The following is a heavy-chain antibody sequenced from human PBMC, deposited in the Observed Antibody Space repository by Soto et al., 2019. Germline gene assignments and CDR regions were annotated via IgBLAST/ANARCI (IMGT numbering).Heavy chain of an antibody. Sequence: VKVSCKASGYTFTGYYMHWVRQAPGQGLEWMGWINPNSGGTNYAQKFQGWVTMTRDTSISTAYMELSRLRSDDTAVYYCARDLSVTTASQDAFDIWGQGTMVTVSS. CDR3: ARDLSVTTASQDAFDI. V-gene: IGHV1-2*04. J-gene: IGHJ3*02. CDR2: INPNSGGT. CDR1: GYTFTGYY. D-gene: IGHD4-4*01.